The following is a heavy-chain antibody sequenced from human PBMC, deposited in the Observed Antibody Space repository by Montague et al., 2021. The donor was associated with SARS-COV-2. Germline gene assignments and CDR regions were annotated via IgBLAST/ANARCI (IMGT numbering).Heavy chain of an antibody. D-gene: IGHD4-17*01. Sequence: SETLSLTCAVYGGSFSGYYWSWIRQPPGKGLEWIGEINHSGSTNYNPSLKSRVTISVDASKNQFSLKLSSETAADTAVYYCARGTTVTTLFYYYYGMDVWGQGTTVIVSS. CDR2: INHSGST. V-gene: IGHV4-34*01. CDR1: GGSFSGYY. CDR3: ARGTTVTTLFYYYYGMDV. J-gene: IGHJ6*02.